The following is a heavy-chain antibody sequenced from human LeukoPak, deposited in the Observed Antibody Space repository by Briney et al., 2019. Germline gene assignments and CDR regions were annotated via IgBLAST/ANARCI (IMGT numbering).Heavy chain of an antibody. Sequence: ASVKVSCKASGYTFTSYDINWVRQATGQGLEWMGWMNPNSGNTGYAQKFQGRVTMTRNTSISAAYMELNSLRSEDTAVYYCASQRAGFGFDYWGQGTLVTVSS. D-gene: IGHD3-10*01. CDR3: ASQRAGFGFDY. V-gene: IGHV1-8*01. J-gene: IGHJ4*02. CDR1: GYTFTSYD. CDR2: MNPNSGNT.